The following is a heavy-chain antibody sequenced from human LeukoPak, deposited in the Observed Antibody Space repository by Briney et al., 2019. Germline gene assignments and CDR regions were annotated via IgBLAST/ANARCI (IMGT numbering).Heavy chain of an antibody. J-gene: IGHJ2*01. V-gene: IGHV1-69*13. CDR1: GGTFSSYA. CDR3: AREVGGYRYGYRPTELYWYFDL. Sequence: GASVKVSCRASGGTFSSYAISWVRQAPGQGLEWMGGIIPIFGTANYAQKFQGRVTITADESTSTAYMELSSLRSEDTAVYYCAREVGGYRYGYRPTELYWYFDLWGRGTLVTVSS. D-gene: IGHD5-18*01. CDR2: IIPIFGTA.